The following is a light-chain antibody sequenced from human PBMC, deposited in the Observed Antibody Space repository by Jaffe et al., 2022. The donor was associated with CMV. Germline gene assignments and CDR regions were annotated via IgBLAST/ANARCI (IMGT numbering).Light chain of an antibody. Sequence: ETVMTQSPVTLSVSPGERATLSCRASQTISNDLAWYQQKPGQAPRLLIYGASTRATGFPARFSGSGSGTDFTLTISSLQSEDFAVYYCQQYNNWPLTFGGGTKVEIK. CDR1: QTISND. CDR2: GAS. V-gene: IGKV3-15*01. CDR3: QQYNNWPLT. J-gene: IGKJ4*01.